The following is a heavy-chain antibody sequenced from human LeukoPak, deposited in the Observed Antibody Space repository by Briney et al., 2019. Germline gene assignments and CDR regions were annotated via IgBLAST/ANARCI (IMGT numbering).Heavy chain of an antibody. CDR3: AKDKWFGELLYQFDP. V-gene: IGHV3-23*01. D-gene: IGHD3-10*01. Sequence: PGGSLRLSCAASGFTFSSYAMSWVRQAPGKGLEWVSAISGSGGSTYYADSVKGRLTISRDNSKNTLYLQMNSLRAEDTAVYYCAKDKWFGELLYQFDPWGQGTLVTVSS. CDR1: GFTFSSYA. CDR2: ISGSGGST. J-gene: IGHJ5*02.